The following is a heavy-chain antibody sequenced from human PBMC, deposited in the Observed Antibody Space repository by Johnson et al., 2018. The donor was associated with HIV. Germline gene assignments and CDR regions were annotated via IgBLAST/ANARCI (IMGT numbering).Heavy chain of an antibody. V-gene: IGHV3-20*04. Sequence: QLVESGGDVARPGGSLRLSCEASGFTFDEYDMSWVRQAPGKGLEWVSSINWNGGTPGSADSVKGRFTISRDDSKNTLYLQMNSLKTEDTAVYYCTTDPTSILWFREVGRDAFDIWGQGTMVTVS. J-gene: IGHJ3*02. CDR3: TTDPTSILWFREVGRDAFDI. CDR1: GFTFDEYD. CDR2: INWNGGTP. D-gene: IGHD3-10*01.